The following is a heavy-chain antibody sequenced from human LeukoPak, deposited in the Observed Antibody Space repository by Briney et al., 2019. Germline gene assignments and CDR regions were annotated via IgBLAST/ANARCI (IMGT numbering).Heavy chain of an antibody. CDR3: ARYYYGSGTSFDP. CDR2: IKKDGSEK. D-gene: IGHD3-10*01. J-gene: IGHJ5*02. CDR1: GYSISSGYY. Sequence: ETLSLTCTVSGYSISSGYYWGWIRQAPGKGLEWVANIKKDGSEKHYVDSVKGRFTISRDNARNSLYLQMNSLRAEDTAVFYCARYYYGSGTSFDPWGQGTLVTVSS. V-gene: IGHV3-7*01.